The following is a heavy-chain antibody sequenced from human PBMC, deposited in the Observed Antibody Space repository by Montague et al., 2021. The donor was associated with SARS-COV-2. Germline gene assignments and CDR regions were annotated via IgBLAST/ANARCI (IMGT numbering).Heavy chain of an antibody. J-gene: IGHJ3*02. CDR3: ARTTTRMLYPENAFDI. D-gene: IGHD2-15*01. CDR2: TYYRSKWYH. V-gene: IGHV6-1*01. Sequence: CAISGDSVSSNTATWNWIRQSPSRGLEWLGRTYYRSKWYHDYAIXLKSRITINPDTSKNQFSLRLSSVAPEDTAVFYCARTTTRMLYPENAFDIWGQGAMVTVSS. CDR1: GDSVSSNTAT.